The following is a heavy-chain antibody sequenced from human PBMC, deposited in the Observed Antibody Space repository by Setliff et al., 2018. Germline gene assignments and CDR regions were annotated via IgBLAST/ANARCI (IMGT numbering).Heavy chain of an antibody. CDR2: INQGGSDQ. CDR3: ARDVFDFRTGQAGP. J-gene: IGHJ5*02. Sequence: GSLKISCSASGFTFSSLWMAWVRQAPGKGLEWVANINQGGSDQFYVESVKGRFTISRDNAKNSLYLQMNSLRVEDTAVYYCARDVFDFRTGQAGPWGQGTLVTVSS. CDR1: GFTFSSLW. V-gene: IGHV3-7*01. D-gene: IGHD3-3*01.